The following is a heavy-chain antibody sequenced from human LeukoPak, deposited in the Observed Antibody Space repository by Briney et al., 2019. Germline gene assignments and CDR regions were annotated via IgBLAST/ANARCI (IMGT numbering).Heavy chain of an antibody. Sequence: PGGSLRLSCAASGFTFSSYAMSWVRQAPGKGLEWVSGISSSGSSTYYADSVKGRFTISRDNSKNTLYLQMNSLRADDTAVYYCAKGGYSSSSPFDYWGQGTLVTVSS. J-gene: IGHJ4*02. CDR1: GFTFSSYA. CDR3: AKGGYSSSSPFDY. CDR2: ISSSGSST. V-gene: IGHV3-23*01. D-gene: IGHD6-13*01.